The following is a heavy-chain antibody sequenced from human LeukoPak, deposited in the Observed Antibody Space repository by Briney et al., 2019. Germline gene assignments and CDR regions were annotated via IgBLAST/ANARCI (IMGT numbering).Heavy chain of an antibody. CDR2: IIPIFGTA. J-gene: IGHJ4*02. CDR1: GGTFSSYA. Sequence: ASVKVSCKASGGTFSSYAISWVRQAPGQGLEWMGGIIPIFGTANYAQKFQGRVTITADKSTSTAYMELSSLRSEDTAVYYCARVVGGRYYYFDYWGQGTLVTVSS. V-gene: IGHV1-69*06. CDR3: ARVVGGRYYYFDY. D-gene: IGHD4-23*01.